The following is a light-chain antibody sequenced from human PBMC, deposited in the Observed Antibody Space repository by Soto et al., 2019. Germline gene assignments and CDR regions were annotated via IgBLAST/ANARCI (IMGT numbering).Light chain of an antibody. Sequence: EIVLTQSPGTLSLSPGERATLSCRASQNVNNNYIAWYQQKPGLAPRLLIYFVSSRATGVPDRFSGSGSGADFTLTVTGLEPEDFGVYFCRQFGSTPLTFGGGTKLEI. CDR2: FVS. J-gene: IGKJ4*01. V-gene: IGKV3-20*01. CDR3: RQFGSTPLT. CDR1: QNVNNNY.